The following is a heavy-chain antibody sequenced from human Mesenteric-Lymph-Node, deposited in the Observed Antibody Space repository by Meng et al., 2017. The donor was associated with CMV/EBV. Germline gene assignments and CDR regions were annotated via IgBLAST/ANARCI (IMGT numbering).Heavy chain of an antibody. V-gene: IGHV3-23*01. J-gene: IGHJ6*02. Sequence: GESLKISCVASGFTFSNYAMSWVRQAPGKGLEWVSLITGSGDSTSYADSVKGRFTISRDNAKNSLYLQMNSLRAEDTAVYYCARDKWIAAAGDDYYYYYYGMDVWGQGTTVTVSS. CDR2: ITGSGDST. CDR1: GFTFSNYA. D-gene: IGHD6-13*01. CDR3: ARDKWIAAAGDDYYYYYYGMDV.